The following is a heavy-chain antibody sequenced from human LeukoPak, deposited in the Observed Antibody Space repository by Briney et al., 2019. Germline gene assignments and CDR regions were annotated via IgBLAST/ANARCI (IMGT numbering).Heavy chain of an antibody. V-gene: IGHV3-21*01. CDR1: GFTFSSYS. D-gene: IGHD1-26*01. CDR3: ARDGGPGGSYYVYYYYGMDV. CDR2: ISSSSSYI. Sequence: GGSLRLSCAASGFTFSSYSMNWVRQAPGKGLEWVSSISSSSSYIYYADSVKGRFTISRDNAKNSLYLQMNSLRAEDTAVYYCARDGGPGGSYYVYYYYGMDVWGQGTTVTVSS. J-gene: IGHJ6*02.